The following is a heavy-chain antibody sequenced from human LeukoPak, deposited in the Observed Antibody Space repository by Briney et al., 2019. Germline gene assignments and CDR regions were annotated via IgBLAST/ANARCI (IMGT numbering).Heavy chain of an antibody. V-gene: IGHV4-59*01. CDR2: IYYGGST. Sequence: SETLSLTCTVSGGSISSYYWSWIRQPPGKGLEWIGYIYYGGSTNYNPSLKSRVTISVDTSKNQFSLKLSSVTAADTAVYYCAREEAVAGRGFDPWGQGTLVTVSS. CDR1: GGSISSYY. J-gene: IGHJ5*02. CDR3: AREEAVAGRGFDP. D-gene: IGHD6-19*01.